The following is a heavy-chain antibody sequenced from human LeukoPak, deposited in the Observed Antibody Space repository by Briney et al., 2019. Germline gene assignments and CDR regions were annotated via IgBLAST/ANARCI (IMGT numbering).Heavy chain of an antibody. Sequence: GGSLRLSRAASRFTFGTYWMHWVRQAPGKGLVWVSRINSDGSSTDYADSVKGRFTISRDNSKNTLYLQMNSLRAEDTAVYYCAKGRLVVTATDYWGQGTLVTVSS. CDR2: INSDGSST. CDR3: AKGRLVVTATDY. J-gene: IGHJ4*02. D-gene: IGHD2-15*01. V-gene: IGHV3-74*01. CDR1: RFTFGTYW.